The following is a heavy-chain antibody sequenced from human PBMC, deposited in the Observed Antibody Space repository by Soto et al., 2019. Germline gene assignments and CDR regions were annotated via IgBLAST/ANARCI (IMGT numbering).Heavy chain of an antibody. CDR2: IKSKTDGGTT. CDR3: TTESPYYRITIFGVPWADRDY. D-gene: IGHD3-3*01. CDR1: GFTFSNAW. V-gene: IGHV3-15*07. J-gene: IGHJ4*02. Sequence: GGSLRLSCAASGFTFSNAWMNWVRQAPGKGLEWVGRIKSKTDGGTTDYAAPVKGRFTISRDDSKNTLYLQMNSLKTEDTAVYYCTTESPYYRITIFGVPWADRDYWGQGTLVTVSS.